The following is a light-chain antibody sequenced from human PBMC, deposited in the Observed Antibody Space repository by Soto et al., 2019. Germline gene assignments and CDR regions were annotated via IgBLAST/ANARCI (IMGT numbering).Light chain of an antibody. CDR1: QGIISY. V-gene: IGKV1-8*01. J-gene: IGKJ5*01. CDR2: AAS. Sequence: AIRMTQAPSSLSASTGDRVTSTCRASQGIISYLALYQQKPGKAPKLLIYAASTLQSGVPSRFSGSGSGTDFTLAISCLQSEDYATYYCQPYDSYPITFDHGTRLEIK. CDR3: QPYDSYPIT.